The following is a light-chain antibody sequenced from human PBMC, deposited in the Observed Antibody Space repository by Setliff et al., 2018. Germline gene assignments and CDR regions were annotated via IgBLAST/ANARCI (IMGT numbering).Light chain of an antibody. CDR3: MSYTTIRTYV. V-gene: IGLV2-8*01. J-gene: IGLJ1*01. Sequence: QSALAQPPSASGSPGQSVTISCTGTSSYFGRYDYVSWYQQHPGKAPKLLLYEVKKRPSGVPDRFSGSKSGNTASLTISGLQAEDEADYYCMSYTTIRTYVFGTGTKVNVL. CDR1: SSYFGRYDY. CDR2: EVK.